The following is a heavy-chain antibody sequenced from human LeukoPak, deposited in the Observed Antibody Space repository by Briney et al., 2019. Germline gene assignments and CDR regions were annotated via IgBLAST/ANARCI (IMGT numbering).Heavy chain of an antibody. D-gene: IGHD5-12*01. CDR3: AKLRVRIVATIEAFDI. CDR2: ISGSGGST. J-gene: IGHJ3*02. CDR1: GFTFSSYA. V-gene: IGHV3-23*01. Sequence: GGSLRLSCAASGFTFSSYAMSWVRQAPGKGLEWVSAISGSGGSTYYADSVKGRFTISRDNSKNTLYLQMNSLRAEDTAVYYCAKLRVRIVATIEAFDIWGQGTMVTVSS.